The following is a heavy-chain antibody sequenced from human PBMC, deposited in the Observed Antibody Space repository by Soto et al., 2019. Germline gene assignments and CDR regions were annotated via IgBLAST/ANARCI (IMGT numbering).Heavy chain of an antibody. CDR2: INPNSGGT. CDR3: ARDQGSSWSQPKYFQH. Sequence: ASVKVSCKASGYTFTGYYMHWVRQAPGQGLEWMGWINPNSGGTNYAQKFQGWVTMTRDTSISTAYMELSRLRSDDTAVYYCARDQGSSWSQPKYFQHWGQGTLVTVSS. J-gene: IGHJ1*01. D-gene: IGHD6-13*01. CDR1: GYTFTGYY. V-gene: IGHV1-2*04.